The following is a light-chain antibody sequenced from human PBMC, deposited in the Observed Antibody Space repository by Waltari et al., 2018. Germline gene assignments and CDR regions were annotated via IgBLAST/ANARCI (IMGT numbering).Light chain of an antibody. Sequence: DIQMTQSPSTLSASVGDRVTITCRASQNISPWLAWHQQKPGKAPRLLIYKTSTLESGVPSRFSGSGSGTEFTLTISSLQPEDFATYYCQRYKTSFRTFGRGTRVEIK. CDR2: KTS. J-gene: IGKJ1*01. CDR1: QNISPW. V-gene: IGKV1-5*03. CDR3: QRYKTSFRT.